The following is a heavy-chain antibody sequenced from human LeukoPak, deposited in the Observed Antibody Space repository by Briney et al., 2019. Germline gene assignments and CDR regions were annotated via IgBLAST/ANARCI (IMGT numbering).Heavy chain of an antibody. V-gene: IGHV3-23*01. CDR3: AKGGSGWSYLDY. J-gene: IGHJ4*03. CDR1: GFTFSSCA. D-gene: IGHD6-19*01. CDR2: ISGVDGNT. Sequence: PGGSLRLSCAASGFTFSSCAMNWVRQAPGKGLEWVLGISGVDGNTYYADSVKGRFTISSDSSKNTLHLQMNSLRAEDTAVYYCAKGGSGWSYLDYWGQGALVTVSS.